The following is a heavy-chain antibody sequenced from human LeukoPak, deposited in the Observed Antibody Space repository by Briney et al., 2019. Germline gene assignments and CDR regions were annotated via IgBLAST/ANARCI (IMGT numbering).Heavy chain of an antibody. D-gene: IGHD5-18*01. J-gene: IGHJ6*02. CDR2: IYSGGST. Sequence: GGSLRLSCAVSGFTVSSNFMSWVRQAPGKGLEWVSVIYSGGSTYYADSVKGRFTISRDNSKNTVNLQMNSLRAEDTAVYYCARDRVTRGYSYGIPLYGMDVWGQGTTVTVSS. V-gene: IGHV3-53*01. CDR3: ARDRVTRGYSYGIPLYGMDV. CDR1: GFTVSSNF.